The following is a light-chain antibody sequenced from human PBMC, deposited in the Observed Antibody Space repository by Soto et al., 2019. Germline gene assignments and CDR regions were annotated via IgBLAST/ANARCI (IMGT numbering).Light chain of an antibody. J-gene: IGKJ4*01. Sequence: DIQMTRSPSSLSASMGDRLTITCQASQDIDNYLNWYQQKPGKAPKLLISGASNSETGVXSRFSGSGSGTDYAFIIDCLQPDDIATYYCQQYDRLPPTFGGGTKVDIK. CDR3: QQYDRLPPT. CDR2: GAS. V-gene: IGKV1-33*01. CDR1: QDIDNY.